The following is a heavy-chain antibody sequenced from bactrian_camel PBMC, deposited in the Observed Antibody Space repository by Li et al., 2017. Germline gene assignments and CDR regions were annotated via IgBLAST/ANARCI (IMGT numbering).Heavy chain of an antibody. CDR2: ISTVSMLGST. D-gene: IGHD2*01. CDR1: GFAFSSYA. J-gene: IGHJ4*01. CDR3: ATVMVARD. V-gene: IGHV3S42*01. Sequence: VQLVESGGGSVQPGGSLRLSCAASGFAFSSYAMNWVRQDPGKGLEWVSHISTVSMLGSTYADSVKGRFTISRDNAKNTLYLQMNSLKTEDTAVYYCATVMVARDWGQGTQVTVS.